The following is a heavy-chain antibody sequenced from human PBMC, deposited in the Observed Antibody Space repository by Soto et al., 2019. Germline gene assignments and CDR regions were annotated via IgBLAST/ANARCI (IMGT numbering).Heavy chain of an antibody. V-gene: IGHV3-30*18. J-gene: IGHJ4*02. CDR3: AKVPSAAPRSGSYSTY. CDR2: ISYDGSNK. D-gene: IGHD3-10*01. CDR1: GFTFSSYG. Sequence: PGGSLRLSCAASGFTFSSYGMHWVRQAPGKGLEWVAVISYDGSNKYYADSVKGRFTISRDNSKNTLYLQMNSLRAEDTAVYYCAKVPSAAPRSGSYSTYWGQGTLVTVSS.